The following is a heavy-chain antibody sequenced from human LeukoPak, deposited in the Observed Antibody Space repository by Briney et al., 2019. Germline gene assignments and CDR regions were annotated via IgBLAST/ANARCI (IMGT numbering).Heavy chain of an antibody. V-gene: IGHV3-53*01. D-gene: IGHD6-13*01. CDR2: IYSGGST. Sequence: GGSLRLSCSSSGFTVTSKYMSWVRQAPGKGLEWVSVIYSGGSTYYADSVKGRFTISRDTSKNTLYLQMNSLRGDDTAVYYCAREVYSSTWFDLWGQGTLVTVSS. CDR3: AREVYSSTWFDL. CDR1: GFTVTSKY. J-gene: IGHJ4*02.